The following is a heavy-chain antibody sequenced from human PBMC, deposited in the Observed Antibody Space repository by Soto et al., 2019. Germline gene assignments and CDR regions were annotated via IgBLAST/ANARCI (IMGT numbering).Heavy chain of an antibody. CDR2: IYYSGST. D-gene: IGHD3-22*01. CDR3: ARIRNTLTYDYDSSSQGPWIALDI. CDR1: GGSISSGGYY. Sequence: QVQLQESGPGLVKPSQTLSLTCTVSGGSISSGGYYWSWTRQHPGKGLEWIGYIYYSGSTYYNPSLKRRVTISVDTSKNQFSLKLSSVTAADTAVYYCARIRNTLTYDYDSSSQGPWIALDIWGQGTMVTVSS. J-gene: IGHJ3*02. V-gene: IGHV4-31*03.